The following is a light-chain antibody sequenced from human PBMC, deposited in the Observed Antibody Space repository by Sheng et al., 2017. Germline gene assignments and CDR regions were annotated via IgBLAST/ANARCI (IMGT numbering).Light chain of an antibody. CDR3: QQFESYPLT. Sequence: AIQLTQSPSSLSASVGDRVTITCRASQGIFNALAWFQQKPGRPPKVLVYGASTLQSGVPSRFSGAGFGTDFSLTISSLQPDDIATYYCQQFESYPLTFGGGTTVEIK. V-gene: IGKV1-13*02. CDR1: QGIFNA. CDR2: GAS. J-gene: IGKJ4*01.